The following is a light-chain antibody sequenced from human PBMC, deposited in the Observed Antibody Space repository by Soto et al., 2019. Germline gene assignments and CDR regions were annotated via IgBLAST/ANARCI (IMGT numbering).Light chain of an antibody. CDR2: GAS. CDR1: QTISND. V-gene: IGKV3-15*01. J-gene: IGKJ4*01. CDR3: QQNNKWPPVT. Sequence: EVVMTQSPATVSVSPGEGVTLSCRASQTISNDLAWYQQKPGQAPRLIIYGASTSATGVPARFSGCGSGTEFTLTISSLQSEDFAFYYCQQNNKWPPVTFGGGTKVEIK.